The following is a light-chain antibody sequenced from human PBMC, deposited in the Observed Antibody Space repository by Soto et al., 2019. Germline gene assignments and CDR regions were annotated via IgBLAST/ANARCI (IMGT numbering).Light chain of an antibody. CDR3: QQYNDWPLS. V-gene: IGKV3-15*01. CDR1: QSVRSD. CDR2: GAS. Sequence: EIVMTQSPATLSVSPGQRATLSCRARQSVRSDLAWYQQKPGQAPRLLIYGASTRATGIPARFSGSGSGTEFTLTISSLQSEDFVVYYCQQYNDWPLSFGQGTRLEMK. J-gene: IGKJ5*01.